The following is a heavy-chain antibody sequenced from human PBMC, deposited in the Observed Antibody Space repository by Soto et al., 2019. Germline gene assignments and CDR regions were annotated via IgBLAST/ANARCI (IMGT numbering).Heavy chain of an antibody. CDR2: ISGGGRPI. J-gene: IGHJ4*01. V-gene: IGHV3-48*01. CDR1: GFTFSTFS. CDR3: TTDSYSTMEIVRFDF. Sequence: GGSLRLSCAASGFTFSTFSMNWVRQAPGRGLEWISYISGGGRPISYADSVKGRFAISRDDSNNMVYLQMNSLKTEDTGIYYCTTDSYSTMEIVRFDFWGHGTLVTVSS. D-gene: IGHD5-12*01.